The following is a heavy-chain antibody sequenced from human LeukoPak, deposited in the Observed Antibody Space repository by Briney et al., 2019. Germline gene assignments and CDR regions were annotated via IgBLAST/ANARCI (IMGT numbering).Heavy chain of an antibody. J-gene: IGHJ4*02. V-gene: IGHV3-30*04. D-gene: IGHD6-19*01. Sequence: GGFLRLSCAASGFTFSSYAMHWVRQAPGKGLEWVAVISYDGSNKYYADSVKGRFTISRDNSKNTLYLQMNSLRAEETAVYYCERGGGNAVAGEVDYWGQGTLVTVSS. CDR2: ISYDGSNK. CDR3: ERGGGNAVAGEVDY. CDR1: GFTFSSYA.